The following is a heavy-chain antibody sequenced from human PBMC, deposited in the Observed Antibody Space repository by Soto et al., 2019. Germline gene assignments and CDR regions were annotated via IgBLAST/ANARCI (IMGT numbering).Heavy chain of an antibody. J-gene: IGHJ4*02. CDR2: ISDSGSIV. V-gene: IGHV3-11*01. Sequence: AGGSLRLSCAASGFSFSTYYMSWIRQAPGRGLEWVSYISDSGSIVYLADSVKGRFTISRDNAKNSLYLQMNSLRTEDTAVYYCYATAIVASDYWGQGTPVTVSS. CDR1: GFSFSTYY. D-gene: IGHD5-12*01. CDR3: YATAIVASDY.